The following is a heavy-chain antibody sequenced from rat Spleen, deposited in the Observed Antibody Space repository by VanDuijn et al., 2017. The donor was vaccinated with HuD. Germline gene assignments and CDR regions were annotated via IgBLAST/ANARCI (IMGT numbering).Heavy chain of an antibody. CDR2: ISYEGSST. J-gene: IGHJ4*01. CDR1: GFTFSDYY. D-gene: IGHD1-8*01. V-gene: IGHV5-22*01. Sequence: EVQLVESGGGLVQPGRSMQLSCAASGFTFSDYYMAWVRQAPKKGLEWVASISYEGSSTYYGDSVKGRFTISRDNAENTLYLQMNSLRSEDAATYYCARPHSSHYVMDAWGQGASVTVSS. CDR3: ARPHSSHYVMDA.